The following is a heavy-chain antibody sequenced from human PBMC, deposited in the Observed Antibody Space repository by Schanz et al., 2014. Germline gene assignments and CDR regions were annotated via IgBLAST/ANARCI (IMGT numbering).Heavy chain of an antibody. V-gene: IGHV3-30-3*01. CDR1: GFTFNSYA. CDR3: AKGMGYCSGGTCYDYYYYGLDV. Sequence: VQLLESGGGLVQPGGSLRLSCAASGFTFNSYAMTWVRQAPGKGLEWVAVISYDGRNKYYADSVKGRFTISRDNAKNSLYLQMNSLRAEDTAVYYCAKGMGYCSGGTCYDYYYYGLDVWGQGTTXTVSS. CDR2: ISYDGRNK. J-gene: IGHJ6*02. D-gene: IGHD2-15*01.